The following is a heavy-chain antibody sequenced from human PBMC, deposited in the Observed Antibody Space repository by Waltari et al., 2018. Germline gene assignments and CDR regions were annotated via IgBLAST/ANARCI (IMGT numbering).Heavy chain of an antibody. V-gene: IGHV1-2*06. CDR2: INPNSGGI. CDR1: GYTFTGYY. J-gene: IGHJ4*02. CDR3: AIGFSTPPDY. Sequence: QVQLVQSGAVVKKPGASVKVSCKASGYTFTGYYMHWVRQAPGQGLEWMGRINPNSGGINYAQKLQGRVTMTRDTSISTAYMELSRLRSDDTAVYYCAIGFSTPPDYWGQGTLVTVSS.